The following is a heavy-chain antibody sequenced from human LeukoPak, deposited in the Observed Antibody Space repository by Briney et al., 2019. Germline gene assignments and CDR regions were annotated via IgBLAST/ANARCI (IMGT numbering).Heavy chain of an antibody. CDR3: ARQPMTTVTPYYFDY. Sequence: GESLKISCKGSGYSFTSYWIGWVRQMPGKGLEWMGIIYPGDSDTRYSPSFQGQVTISADKSISTAYLQWSSLKASDTAMYYCARQPMTTVTPYYFDYWGQGTLVTVSS. CDR1: GYSFTSYW. V-gene: IGHV5-51*01. CDR2: IYPGDSDT. J-gene: IGHJ4*02. D-gene: IGHD4-11*01.